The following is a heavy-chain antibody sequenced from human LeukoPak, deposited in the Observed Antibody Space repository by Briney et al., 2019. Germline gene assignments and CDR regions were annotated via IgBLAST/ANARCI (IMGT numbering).Heavy chain of an antibody. CDR1: GFTFSSYD. CDR2: IGTAGDP. D-gene: IGHD2-2*01. J-gene: IGHJ4*02. CDR3: ARVGDCSSTSCYGLLLSYYFDY. V-gene: IGHV3-13*05. Sequence: PGGSLRLSCAASGFTFSSYDMHWVRQATGKGLEWVSAIGTAGDPYYPGSVKGRFTISRENAKNSLYLQMNSLRAGDTAVYYCARVGDCSSTSCYGLLLSYYFDYWGQGTLVTVSS.